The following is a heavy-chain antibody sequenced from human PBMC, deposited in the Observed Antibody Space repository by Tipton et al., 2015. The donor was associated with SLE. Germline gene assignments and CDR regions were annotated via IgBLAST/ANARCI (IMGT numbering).Heavy chain of an antibody. CDR3: ARGLVGGGGFDY. CDR1: GGSFSGYY. D-gene: IGHD3-16*01. Sequence: LRLSCAVYGGSFSGYYWSWIRQPPGKGLEWIGEINHSGSTNYTPSLKSRVTISVDTSKNQFSLKLSSVPAADTAVYYCARGLVGGGGFDYWGQGTLVTVSS. CDR2: INHSGST. J-gene: IGHJ4*02. V-gene: IGHV4-34*01.